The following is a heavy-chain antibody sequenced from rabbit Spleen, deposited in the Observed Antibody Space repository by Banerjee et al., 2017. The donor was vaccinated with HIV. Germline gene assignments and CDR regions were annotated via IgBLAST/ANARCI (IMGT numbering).Heavy chain of an antibody. D-gene: IGHD7-1*01. Sequence: QEQLVESGGGLVQPEGSLTLTCTASGFSFGDRDVMCWVRQAPGKGLEWIACIHAGSRNNIYYANWAKGRFTISKTSSTTVTLQMTSLTVADTATYFCARFYAGYDFWGPGTLVTVS. V-gene: IGHV1S45*01. CDR3: ARFYAGYDF. CDR1: GFSFGDRDV. J-gene: IGHJ6*01. CDR2: IHAGSRNNI.